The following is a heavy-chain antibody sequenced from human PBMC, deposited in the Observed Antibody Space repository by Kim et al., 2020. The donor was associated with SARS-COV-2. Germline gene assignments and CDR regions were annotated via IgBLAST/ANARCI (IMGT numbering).Heavy chain of an antibody. V-gene: IGHV1-2*02. Sequence: PNRSDTNYAQKIQGRLTMTRDTSISTAYMELGWLRSNDTAVYYCARSWDYWGQGTLVTVSS. CDR3: ARSWDY. CDR2: PNRSDT. J-gene: IGHJ4*02.